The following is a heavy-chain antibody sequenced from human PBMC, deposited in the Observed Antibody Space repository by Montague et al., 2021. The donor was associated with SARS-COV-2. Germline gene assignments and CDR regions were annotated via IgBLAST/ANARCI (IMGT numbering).Heavy chain of an antibody. V-gene: IGHV2-70*01. Sequence: PALVKPTQTLTLTCTFSGFSLSTSGVGVAWIRQPPGKALEWLAIIYWDDDKYYSTSLKTRLTISKDTSKNQVVLTMTNMDPVDTATYYCARGYGTTVVTRAFDYWGQGTLVTVSP. CDR3: ARGYGTTVVTRAFDY. CDR2: IYWDDDK. CDR1: GFSLSTSGVG. D-gene: IGHD4-23*01. J-gene: IGHJ4*02.